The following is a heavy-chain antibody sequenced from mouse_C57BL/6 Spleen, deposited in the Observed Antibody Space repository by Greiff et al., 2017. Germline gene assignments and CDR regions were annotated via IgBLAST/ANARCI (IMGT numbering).Heavy chain of an antibody. CDR1: GFTFSSYA. D-gene: IGHD3-2*02. CDR2: ISDGGSYT. J-gene: IGHJ4*01. Sequence: DVMLVESGGGLVKPGGSLKLSCAASGFTFSSYAMSWVRQTPEKRLEWVATISDGGSYTYYPDNVKGRFTISRDNAKNNLYLQMSHLKSEDTAMYYCARDSSGYRYAMDYWGQGTSVTVSS. V-gene: IGHV5-4*01. CDR3: ARDSSGYRYAMDY.